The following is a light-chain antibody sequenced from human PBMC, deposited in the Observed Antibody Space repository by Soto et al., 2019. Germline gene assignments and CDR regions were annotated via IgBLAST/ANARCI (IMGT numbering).Light chain of an antibody. Sequence: EIVLTHSPATLSLSPGDRATLSCRASQSVSSYLAWYQQKPGKAPRLLIYDASNRASGVPARFSSGWSAADIPLTIGRLEPEDFSVYCYQRHSHCWTFGRGTKVDIK. CDR2: DAS. CDR1: QSVSSY. V-gene: IGKV3-11*01. CDR3: QRHSHCWT. J-gene: IGKJ1*01.